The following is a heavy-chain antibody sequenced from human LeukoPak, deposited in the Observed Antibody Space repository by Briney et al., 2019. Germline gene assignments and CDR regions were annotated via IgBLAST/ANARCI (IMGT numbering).Heavy chain of an antibody. CDR3: ARQEADDYGDYEGGFDS. CDR2: INHSGNT. J-gene: IGHJ4*02. CDR1: GGSFSGYY. V-gene: IGHV4-34*01. Sequence: PSETLSLTCAVYGGSFSGYYWSWIRQPPGKGLEWIGEINHSGNTNYNPSLESRVTISVDTSKYQFSLKLSSVTATDTAVYYCARQEADDYGDYEGGFDSWGQGTLVTVSS. D-gene: IGHD4-17*01.